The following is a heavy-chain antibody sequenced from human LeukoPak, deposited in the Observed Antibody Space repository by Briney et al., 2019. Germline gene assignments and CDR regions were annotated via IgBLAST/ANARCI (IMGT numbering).Heavy chain of an antibody. CDR3: ARVRDGYNYPFDY. Sequence: GGSLRLSCAASGFTFSSHWMSWVRQAPGKGLECVANIKQDGSEKYYVDSVKGRFTISRDNAKNSLYLQMNSLRAEDTAVYYCARVRDGYNYPFDYWGQGTLVTVSS. D-gene: IGHD5-24*01. CDR1: GFTFSSHW. V-gene: IGHV3-7*03. J-gene: IGHJ4*02. CDR2: IKQDGSEK.